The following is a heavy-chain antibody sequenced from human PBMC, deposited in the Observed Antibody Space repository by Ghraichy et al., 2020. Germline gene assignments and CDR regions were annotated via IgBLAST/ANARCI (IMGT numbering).Heavy chain of an antibody. V-gene: IGHV4-59*01. D-gene: IGHD6-13*01. CDR1: GGSISSYY. CDR3: ARLPSSSWYDMYYFDY. J-gene: IGHJ4*02. Sequence: SETLSLTCTVSGGSISSYYWSWIRQPPGKGLEWIGYIYYSGSTNYNPSLKSRVTISVDTSKNQFSLKLSSVTAADTAVYYCARLPSSSWYDMYYFDYWGQGTLVTVSS. CDR2: IYYSGST.